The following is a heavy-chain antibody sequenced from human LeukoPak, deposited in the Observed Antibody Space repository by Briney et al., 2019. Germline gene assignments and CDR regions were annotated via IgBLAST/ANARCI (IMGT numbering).Heavy chain of an antibody. CDR3: ATPAYYDFWSGYREYFQH. J-gene: IGHJ1*01. D-gene: IGHD3-3*01. V-gene: IGHV1-69*05. CDR1: GGTFSSYA. CDR2: IIPIFGTA. Sequence: SVKVSCKASGGTFSSYAISWVRQAPGQGLEWMGGIIPIFGTANYAQKFQGRVTITTDESTSTAYMELSSLRSEDTAVYYCATPAYYDFWSGYREYFQHWGQGTLVTVSS.